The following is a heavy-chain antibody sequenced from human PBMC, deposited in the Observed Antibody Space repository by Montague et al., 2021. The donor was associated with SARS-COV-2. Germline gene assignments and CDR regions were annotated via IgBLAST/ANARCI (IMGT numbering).Heavy chain of an antibody. CDR2: IYYSGST. Sequence: TLSLTCTVSGGSISSGGYYWSWIRQHPGKGLEWIGNIYYSGSTYYNPSLRSRVTISVDTSKNQFSLKLSSVTAADTAVYYCAFNYISDRSWYGLDVWGQGTLVTVSS. J-gene: IGHJ6*02. CDR3: AFNYISDRSWYGLDV. V-gene: IGHV4-31*03. D-gene: IGHD3-16*02. CDR1: GGSISSGGYY.